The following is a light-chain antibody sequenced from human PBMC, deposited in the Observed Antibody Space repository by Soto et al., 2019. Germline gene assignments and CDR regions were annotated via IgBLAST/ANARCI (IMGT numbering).Light chain of an antibody. Sequence: NFMLTQPHSVSESPGKTITISCARSRGSVASNYVQWFQQRPGSAPTTIIYRDDQRPSGVPDRFSASVDSSSNSASLTISGLKTKDEADYYCQSYDRTNVVFGGGTKLTVL. CDR2: RDD. CDR1: RGSVASNY. J-gene: IGLJ2*01. V-gene: IGLV6-57*03. CDR3: QSYDRTNVV.